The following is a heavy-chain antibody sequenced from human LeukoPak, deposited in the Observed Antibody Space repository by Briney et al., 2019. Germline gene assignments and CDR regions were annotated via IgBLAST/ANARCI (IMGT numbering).Heavy chain of an antibody. Sequence: PGGSLRLSCAASGFTFSSCAMTWVRQAPGKGLEWVSLIGSSGGSQYYADSVKGRFTISRNNFNHTLSLQMNSLRVEDTAIYYCVKDIQLSTWGLGTMVTVSS. CDR3: VKDIQLST. V-gene: IGHV3-23*01. CDR1: GFTFSSCA. D-gene: IGHD5-24*01. CDR2: IGSSGGSQ. J-gene: IGHJ3*01.